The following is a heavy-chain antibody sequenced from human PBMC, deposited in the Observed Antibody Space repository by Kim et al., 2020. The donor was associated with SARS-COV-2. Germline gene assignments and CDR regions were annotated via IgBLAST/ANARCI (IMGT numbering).Heavy chain of an antibody. CDR1: GYTLTELS. CDR2: FDPEDGET. V-gene: IGHV1-24*01. J-gene: IGHJ4*02. D-gene: IGHD6-25*01. CDR3: ATAPAALRRVSFDY. Sequence: ASVKVSCKVSGYTLTELSMHWVRQAPGKGLEWMGGFDPEDGETIYAQKFQGRVTMTEDTSTDTAYMELSRLRSEDTAVYYCATAPAALRRVSFDYWGQGTLVTVSS.